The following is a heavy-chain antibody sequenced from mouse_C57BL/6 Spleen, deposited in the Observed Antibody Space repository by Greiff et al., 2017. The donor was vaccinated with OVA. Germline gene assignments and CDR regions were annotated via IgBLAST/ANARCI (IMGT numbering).Heavy chain of an antibody. D-gene: IGHD2-3*01. CDR3: ARWLLPYYYAMDY. CDR1: GYTFTSYW. V-gene: IGHV1-53*01. J-gene: IGHJ4*01. CDR2: INPSNGGT. Sequence: QVQLQQPGTELVKPGASVKLSCKASGYTFTSYWMHWVKQRPGQGLEWIGNINPSNGGTNYNEKFKSKATLTVDKSSSTAYMQLSSLTSEDSAVYCCARWLLPYYYAMDYWGQGSSVPVSS.